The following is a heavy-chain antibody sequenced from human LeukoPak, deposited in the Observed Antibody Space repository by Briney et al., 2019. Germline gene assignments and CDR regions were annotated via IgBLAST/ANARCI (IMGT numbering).Heavy chain of an antibody. D-gene: IGHD6-25*01. CDR3: ARDPSNSSGWRAWGDY. V-gene: IGHV1-18*01. Sequence: ASVKVSCKASGYSFINYGISWVRQAPGQGLEWMGWISVNNGDTNFAQKLQGRVTMTTDTSTSTAYMGLRSLRSDDTAVYYCARDPSNSSGWRAWGDYWGQGILVTVSS. J-gene: IGHJ4*02. CDR1: GYSFINYG. CDR2: ISVNNGDT.